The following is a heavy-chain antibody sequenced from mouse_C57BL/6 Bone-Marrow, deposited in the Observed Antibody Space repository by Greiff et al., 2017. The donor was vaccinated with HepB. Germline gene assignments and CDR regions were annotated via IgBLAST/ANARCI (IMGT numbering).Heavy chain of an antibody. Sequence: QVTLKESGPGILQSSQTLSLTCSFSGFSLSTSGMGVSWIRQPSGKGLEWLAHIYWDDDKRYNPSLKSRLTISKDTSRNQVFLKITSVDTADTATYYCARRWSYSNYAMDYWGQGTSVTVSS. V-gene: IGHV8-12*01. CDR1: GFSLSTSGMG. J-gene: IGHJ4*01. CDR2: IYWDDDK. D-gene: IGHD2-5*01. CDR3: ARRWSYSNYAMDY.